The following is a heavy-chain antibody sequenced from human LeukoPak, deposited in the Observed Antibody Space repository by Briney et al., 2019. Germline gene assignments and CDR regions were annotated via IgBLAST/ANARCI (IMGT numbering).Heavy chain of an antibody. Sequence: GGSLRLSCAASGFTVSTNYMNWVRQAPGEGLERVSVIYTDGSTYYADSVRGRFTISRDNSKNILYLQMNSLRAEDTAVYYCARDRPYGGRGDFDYWGQGTLVTVSS. CDR1: GFTVSTNY. J-gene: IGHJ4*02. CDR3: ARDRPYGGRGDFDY. V-gene: IGHV3-66*01. D-gene: IGHD4-23*01. CDR2: IYTDGST.